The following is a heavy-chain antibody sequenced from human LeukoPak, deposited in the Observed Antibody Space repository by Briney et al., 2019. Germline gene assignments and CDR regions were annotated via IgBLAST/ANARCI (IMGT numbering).Heavy chain of an antibody. CDR2: ISSSSSTI. V-gene: IGHV3-48*04. CDR3: ARDKDPVGFDY. CDR1: GFTLSSYS. D-gene: IGHD2-15*01. J-gene: IGHJ4*02. Sequence: GGSLRLSCAASGFTLSSYSMNWVRQAPGKGLEWVSYISSSSSTIYYADSVKGRFTISRDNAKNSLYLQMNSLRAEDTAVYYCARDKDPVGFDYWGQGTLVTVSS.